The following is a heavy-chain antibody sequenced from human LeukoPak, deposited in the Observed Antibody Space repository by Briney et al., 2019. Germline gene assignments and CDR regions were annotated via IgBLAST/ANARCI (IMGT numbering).Heavy chain of an antibody. D-gene: IGHD3-22*01. CDR2: IYYSGST. V-gene: IGHV4-59*01. J-gene: IGHJ3*02. CDR3: ARDLVTMRRRAFDI. CDR1: GGSISSYY. Sequence: SETLSLTCTVSGGSISSYYWSWIRQPPGKGLEWIGYIYYSGSTNYNPSLKSRVTISVDTSKNQFSLKLSSVTAADTAVYYCARDLVTMRRRAFDIWGQGTMVTVSS.